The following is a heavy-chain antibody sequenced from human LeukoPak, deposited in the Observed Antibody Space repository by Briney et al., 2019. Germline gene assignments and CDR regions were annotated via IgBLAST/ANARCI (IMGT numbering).Heavy chain of an antibody. CDR3: ERAAYEILTGYYFS. CDR1: GYTFTGYY. J-gene: IGHJ4*02. D-gene: IGHD3-9*01. CDR2: INTNTGNP. V-gene: IGHV7-4-1*02. Sequence: ASVKVFCKASGYTFTGYYMHCVPQAPGKGLEWMVWINTNTGNPTYAQGFTGRFVFSLDTSVSTAYLQISSLKAEDTAVYYCERAAYEILTGYYFSWGQGTLVTVSS.